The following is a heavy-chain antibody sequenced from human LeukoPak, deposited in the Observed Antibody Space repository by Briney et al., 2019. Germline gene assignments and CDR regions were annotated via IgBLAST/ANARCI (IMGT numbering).Heavy chain of an antibody. CDR3: AGVGVEYSSSSGFDY. CDR1: GGSFSGYC. J-gene: IGHJ4*02. CDR2: INHSGST. V-gene: IGHV4-34*01. Sequence: PSETLSLTCAVYGGSFSGYCWSWIRQPPGKGLEWIGEINHSGSTNYNPSLKSRVTISVDTSKNQFSLKLSSVTAADTAVYYCAGVGVEYSSSSGFDYWGQGTLVTVSS. D-gene: IGHD6-6*01.